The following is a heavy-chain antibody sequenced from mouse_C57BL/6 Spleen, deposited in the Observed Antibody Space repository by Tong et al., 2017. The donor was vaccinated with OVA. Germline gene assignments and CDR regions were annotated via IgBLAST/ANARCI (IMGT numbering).Heavy chain of an antibody. V-gene: IGHV5-6*03. J-gene: IGHJ3*01. D-gene: IGHD2-1*01. CDR1: GFTFSSYG. CDR2: ISSGGSYT. CDR3: ARRGNYSFAY. Sequence: EVQLVESGGGLVKPGGSLKLSCAASGFTFSSYGMSWVRQTPDKRLEWVATISSGGSYTYYPDSVKGRFTISRDNAKNTLYLQMSSLKSEDTAMYYCARRGNYSFAYWGQGTLVTVSA.